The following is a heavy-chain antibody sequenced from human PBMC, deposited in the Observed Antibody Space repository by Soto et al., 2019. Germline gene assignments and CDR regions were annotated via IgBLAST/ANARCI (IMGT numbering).Heavy chain of an antibody. CDR3: ARDRGSSWYTYGMDV. CDR1: GLTFSSYS. J-gene: IGHJ6*02. Sequence: VGSLRLSCAASGLTFSSYSMNCVRQAPGKGLEWVSYISSSSSTIYYADSVKGRFTISRDNAKNSLYLQMNSLRDEDTAVYYCARDRGSSWYTYGMDVWGQGTTVTVSS. V-gene: IGHV3-48*02. CDR2: ISSSSSTI. D-gene: IGHD6-13*01.